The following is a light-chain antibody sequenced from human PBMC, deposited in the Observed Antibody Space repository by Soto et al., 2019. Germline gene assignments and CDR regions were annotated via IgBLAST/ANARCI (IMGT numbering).Light chain of an antibody. CDR1: SSDVRGYNY. V-gene: IGLV2-14*03. CDR2: DVY. CDR3: SLYTSTTTI. J-gene: IGLJ2*01. Sequence: QSALTQPASVSGSPGQSITISCTGTSSDVRGYNYVSWYQQHPGKAPKLIIYDVYNRPSGVSNRFSGSKSGETASLTISGLLAEDEADYYCSLYTSTTTIFGGGTKLTVL.